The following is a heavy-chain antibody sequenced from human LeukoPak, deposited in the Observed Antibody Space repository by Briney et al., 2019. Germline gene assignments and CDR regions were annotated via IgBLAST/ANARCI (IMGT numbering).Heavy chain of an antibody. CDR3: ARGPNYDFWSGYPKFDP. D-gene: IGHD3-3*01. CDR1: GYTFTSYD. CDR2: MNPNSGNT. J-gene: IGHJ5*02. V-gene: IGHV1-8*01. Sequence: ASVKVSCKASGYTFTSYDINWVRQATGQGLEWMGWMNPNSGNTGYAQKFQGRVTMTRNTSISTAYMEPSSLRSEDTAVYYCARGPNYDFWSGYPKFDPWGQGTLVTVSS.